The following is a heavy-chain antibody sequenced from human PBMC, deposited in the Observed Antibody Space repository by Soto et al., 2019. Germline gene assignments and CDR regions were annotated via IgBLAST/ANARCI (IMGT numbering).Heavy chain of an antibody. V-gene: IGHV1-18*01. Sequence: QVQLVQSGAEVKNPGASVKVSCKASGYTFTRYGIGWARQAPGQGLEWMGWINTYNGNTNYAQNVQGRVTLTTDTYTSTAYMELRRLRSNDTSIYYCAMVDVYVTPSPQDVWGQGTTVIVSS. CDR1: GYTFTRYG. CDR3: AMVDVYVTPSPQDV. J-gene: IGHJ6*02. CDR2: INTYNGNT. D-gene: IGHD3-16*01.